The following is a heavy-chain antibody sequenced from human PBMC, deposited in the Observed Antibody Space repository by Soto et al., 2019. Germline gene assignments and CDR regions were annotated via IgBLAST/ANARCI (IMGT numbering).Heavy chain of an antibody. CDR2: LEPSTGRT. CDR3: ARGVSAGVDY. CDR1: GYSFTSLD. J-gene: IGHJ4*02. D-gene: IGHD1-26*01. Sequence: QVQLVQSGAEVREPGASVKVSCKASGYSFTSLDINWVRQTPGHGLEWMGWLEPSTGRTGYAQKFQARVTMTRDTSINTAYMDLTTLTSDDTAFYYCARGVSAGVDYWGQGTLATVSS. V-gene: IGHV1-8*01.